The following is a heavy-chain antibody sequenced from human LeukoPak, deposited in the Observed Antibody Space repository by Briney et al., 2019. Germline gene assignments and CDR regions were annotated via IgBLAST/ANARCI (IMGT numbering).Heavy chain of an antibody. J-gene: IGHJ4*02. Sequence: PGESLKISXKGSGYSFTSYWIGWVRQRPGKGLEWTGIIYPGDSDTRYSPSFQGQVTISADKSINTAYLQWSSLKASDTAMYYCASDDHSSSPPTCWGQGTLVTVSS. CDR2: IYPGDSDT. CDR1: GYSFTSYW. V-gene: IGHV5-51*01. CDR3: ASDDHSSSPPTC. D-gene: IGHD6-6*01.